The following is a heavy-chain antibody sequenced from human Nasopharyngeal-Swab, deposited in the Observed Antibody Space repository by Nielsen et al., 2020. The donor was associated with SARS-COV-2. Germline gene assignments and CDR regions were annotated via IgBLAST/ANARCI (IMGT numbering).Heavy chain of an antibody. Sequence: SETLSLTCTVSGGPISSSSYYWGWIRQPPGKGLEWIGSIYYSGSTYYNPSLESRVTISVDTSKNQFSLKLSSVTAADTAVYYCAISGWYYAFDIWGQGTMVTVSS. D-gene: IGHD6-19*01. CDR1: GGPISSSSYY. J-gene: IGHJ3*02. V-gene: IGHV4-39*07. CDR2: IYYSGST. CDR3: AISGWYYAFDI.